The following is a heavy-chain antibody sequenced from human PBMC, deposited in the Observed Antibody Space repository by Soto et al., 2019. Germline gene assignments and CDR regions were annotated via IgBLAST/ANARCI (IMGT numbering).Heavy chain of an antibody. CDR2: IGTAGDT. V-gene: IGHV3-13*01. J-gene: IGHJ6*02. CDR3: ARGSGRGWFRELLDAGWRKNLDV. D-gene: IGHD3-10*01. Sequence: GGSLRLSCAASGFTFSSYDMHWVRQATGKGLEWVSAIGTAGDTYYPGSVKGRFTISRENAKNSLYLQMNSLRAGDTAVYYCARGSGRGWFRELLDAGWRKNLDVWGQGTTVTVSS. CDR1: GFTFSSYD.